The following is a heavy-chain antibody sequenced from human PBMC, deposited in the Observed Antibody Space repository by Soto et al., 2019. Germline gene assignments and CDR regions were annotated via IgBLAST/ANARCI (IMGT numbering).Heavy chain of an antibody. D-gene: IGHD2-2*01. CDR3: ARLVPAAPDWFDP. V-gene: IGHV1-2*02. Sequence: QVQLVQSGAKVKKPEASVKVSCKASGYTFTGYYMHWVRQAPGQGLEWMGWINPNSGGTNYAQKFQGRVTIARETSIRPAYMELSRLRSVDTAVYYCARLVPAAPDWFDPWGQGTLVTVSS. CDR1: GYTFTGYY. CDR2: INPNSGGT. J-gene: IGHJ5*02.